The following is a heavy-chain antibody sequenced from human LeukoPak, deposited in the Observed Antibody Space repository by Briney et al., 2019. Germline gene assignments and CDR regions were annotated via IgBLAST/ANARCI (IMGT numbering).Heavy chain of an antibody. D-gene: IGHD1-1*01. Sequence: PSETLSLTCAVYGGSFSGYYWSWIRQPPGKGLEWIGEINHSGSTNYNPSLKSRVTISVDTSKNQFSLKLSSVTAADTAVYYCARGLWNGDYVDYWGQGTLVTVSS. CDR1: GGSFSGYY. V-gene: IGHV4-34*01. J-gene: IGHJ4*02. CDR3: ARGLWNGDYVDY. CDR2: INHSGST.